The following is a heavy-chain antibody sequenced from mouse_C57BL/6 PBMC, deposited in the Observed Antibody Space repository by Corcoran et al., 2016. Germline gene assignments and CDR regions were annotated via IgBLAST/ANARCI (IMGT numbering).Heavy chain of an antibody. J-gene: IGHJ2*01. D-gene: IGHD1-1*01. CDR2: IYPRSGNT. Sequence: QVQLQQSGAELARPGASVKLSCKASGYTFTSYGISWVKQRTGQGLEWIGEIYPRSGNTYYNEKFKGKATLTADKSSSTAYMELRSLTSEDSAVYFCASTPSTLYYGSSYFDYWGQGTTLTVSS. V-gene: IGHV1-81*01. CDR3: ASTPSTLYYGSSYFDY. CDR1: GYTFTSYG.